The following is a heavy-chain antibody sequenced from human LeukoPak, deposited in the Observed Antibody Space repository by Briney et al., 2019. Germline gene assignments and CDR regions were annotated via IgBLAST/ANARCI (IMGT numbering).Heavy chain of an antibody. D-gene: IGHD6-6*01. CDR2: ISSSGSTR. J-gene: IGHJ4*02. CDR3: ARGGFSSKAAPRD. V-gene: IGHV3-11*01. Sequence: AGGSLRLSCAAAGFTFSDYYMSWIRQAPGRGLECISYISSSGSTRDYADSVKGRFTISRDNAKNSLYLQMSSLRAEDTAVYYCARGGFSSKAAPRDWGQGTLVTVSS. CDR1: GFTFSDYY.